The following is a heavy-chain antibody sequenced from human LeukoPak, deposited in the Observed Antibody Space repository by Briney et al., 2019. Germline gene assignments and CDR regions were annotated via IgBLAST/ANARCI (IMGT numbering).Heavy chain of an antibody. D-gene: IGHD1-26*01. V-gene: IGHV1-18*01. CDR3: ARDVFHWSYYGWPQYDF. CDR2: ISAYNGKT. CDR1: GCEFSSYG. Sequence: GASVKVSCKASGCEFSSYGISWVRQAPGQGLEWMGWISAYNGKTKYAEKFQGRLTMTTDTSTTTAYLELTSLRSDDTAIYYCARDVFHWSYYGWPQYDFWGQGTLVTVSS. J-gene: IGHJ4*02.